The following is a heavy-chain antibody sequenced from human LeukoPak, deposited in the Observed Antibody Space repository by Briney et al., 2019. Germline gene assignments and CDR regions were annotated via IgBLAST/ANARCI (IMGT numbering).Heavy chain of an antibody. CDR2: IYYSGSS. V-gene: IGHV4-30-4*01. D-gene: IGHD6-13*01. Sequence: PSQTLSLTCTVSGGSISSADYYWYWIRQPPGKGLEWIGYIYYSGSSHYNPSLRSRVTISVDTSKNQFSLKLSSVTATDTAVYYCATGASGPQQLAPCWGQGTLVTVSS. CDR1: GGSISSADYY. CDR3: ATGASGPQQLAPC. J-gene: IGHJ4*02.